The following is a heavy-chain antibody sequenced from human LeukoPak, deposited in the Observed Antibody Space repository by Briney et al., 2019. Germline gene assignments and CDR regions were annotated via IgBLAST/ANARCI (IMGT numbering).Heavy chain of an antibody. CDR3: ASEKSSTSGDWFDP. Sequence: GGSLRLSCAASGFTFSSYSMNWVRQAPGKGLEWVSSISSSSSYIYYADSVKGRFTISRDNAKNSLYLQMNSLRAEDTAVYYCASEKSSTSGDWFDPWGQGTLVTVSS. D-gene: IGHD2-2*01. CDR1: GFTFSSYS. V-gene: IGHV3-21*04. J-gene: IGHJ5*02. CDR2: ISSSSSYI.